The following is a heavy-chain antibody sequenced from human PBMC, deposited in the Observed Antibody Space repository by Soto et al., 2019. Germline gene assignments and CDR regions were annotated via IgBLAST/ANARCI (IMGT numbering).Heavy chain of an antibody. V-gene: IGHV4-39*02. Sequence: QLQLQESGPGLVKPSETLSLTCTVSGGSVSSSSFFWGWIRQSPGKGLEWIGSICYSGTTYYNPSLKSRVTISVDTSKSEFSLRVSSVTAADTAVYYCGRDPATSETYFYGMDVCGQGTTVTVSS. J-gene: IGHJ6*02. CDR2: ICYSGTT. CDR1: GGSVSSSSFF. CDR3: GRDPATSETYFYGMDV.